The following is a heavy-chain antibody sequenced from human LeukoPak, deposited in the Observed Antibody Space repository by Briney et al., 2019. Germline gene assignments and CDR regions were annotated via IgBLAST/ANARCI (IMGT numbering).Heavy chain of an antibody. CDR2: ISYDGSNK. CDR3: ARGLQETLAWLKALSAFDI. V-gene: IGHV3-30*04. J-gene: IGHJ3*02. CDR1: GFTFSSYA. Sequence: PGGSLRLSCAASGFTFSSYAMHWVRQAPGKGLEWVTVISYDGSNKYNADSVKGRFTISRDNSKNTLYLQMNSLRAEDTAVYYCARGLQETLAWLKALSAFDIWGQGTMVTVSS. D-gene: IGHD5-24*01.